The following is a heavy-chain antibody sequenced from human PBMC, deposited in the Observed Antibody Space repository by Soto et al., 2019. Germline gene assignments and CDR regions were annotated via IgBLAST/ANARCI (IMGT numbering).Heavy chain of an antibody. D-gene: IGHD3-9*01. CDR1: GYTFTSYG. V-gene: IGHV1-18*01. CDR3: ASLRGPDILTGHNWFDP. Sequence: QVQLVQSGAEVKKPGASVKVSCKASGYTFTSYGISWVRQAPGQGLEWMGWISAYNGNTNYAQKLQGRVTMTTDTSTSTAYMERRSLRSDDTAVYYCASLRGPDILTGHNWFDPWGQGTLVTGSS. CDR2: ISAYNGNT. J-gene: IGHJ5*02.